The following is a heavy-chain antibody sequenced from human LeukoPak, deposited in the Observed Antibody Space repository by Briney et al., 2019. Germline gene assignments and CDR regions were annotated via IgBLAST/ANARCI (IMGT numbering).Heavy chain of an antibody. CDR2: MKQDGSEK. CDR3: ARESSSGWFDP. J-gene: IGHJ5*02. V-gene: IGHV3-7*01. D-gene: IGHD6-6*01. Sequence: GGSLRLSCAASGFTFSSYWMSWVRQAPGKGLEWVANMKQDGSEKYYVDSVEGRFTISRDNAKNSLYLQMNSLRAEDTAVYYCARESSSGWFDPWGQGTLVTVSS. CDR1: GFTFSSYW.